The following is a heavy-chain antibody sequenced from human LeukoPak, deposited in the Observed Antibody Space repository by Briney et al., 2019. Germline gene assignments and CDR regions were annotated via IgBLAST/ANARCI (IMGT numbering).Heavy chain of an antibody. J-gene: IGHJ6*02. D-gene: IGHD6-19*01. CDR2: ISSSGSTI. Sequence: PGGSLRLSCAASGFTFSDYYMSWIRQAPGKGLEWVSFISSSGSTIYYADSVKGRFTVSRDNSKNTVYLQMSGLRANDTAIYYCTRSAGWSFIDVWGQGTTVTVSS. CDR1: GFTFSDYY. CDR3: TRSAGWSFIDV. V-gene: IGHV3-11*04.